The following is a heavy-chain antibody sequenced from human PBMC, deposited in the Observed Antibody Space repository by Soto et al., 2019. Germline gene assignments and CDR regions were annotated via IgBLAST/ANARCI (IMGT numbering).Heavy chain of an antibody. Sequence: EVQLLESGGGLVQPGESLRLSCAASGFTFGSFFMNWVRQAPGQGLEWVSDINKNGGTTHYADSVRGRFTISRDNSRNTLYMQMNSLRAEDTALYYCAKDFHWYGMDVWGQGTPVTVSS. CDR1: GFTFGSFF. J-gene: IGHJ6*02. CDR2: INKNGGTT. V-gene: IGHV3-23*01. CDR3: AKDFHWYGMDV. D-gene: IGHD3-9*01.